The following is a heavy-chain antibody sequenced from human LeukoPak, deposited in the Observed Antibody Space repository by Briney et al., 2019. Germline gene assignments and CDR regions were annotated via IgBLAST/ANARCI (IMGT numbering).Heavy chain of an antibody. CDR3: TTEGGLGEFLDSIDY. J-gene: IGHJ4*02. CDR2: IKSKTDGGTT. Sequence: GGSLRLSCAASGFTFSNAWMSWVRQAPGKGLEWVGRIKSKTDGGTTDYAAPVKGRFTISRDDSKNTLYLQMNSLKTEDTAVYYCTTEGGLGEFLDSIDYWGQGTLVTVSS. CDR1: GFTFSNAW. V-gene: IGHV3-15*01. D-gene: IGHD3-10*01.